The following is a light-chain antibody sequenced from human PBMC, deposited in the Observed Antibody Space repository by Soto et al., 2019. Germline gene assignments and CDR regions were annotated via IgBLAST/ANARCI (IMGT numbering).Light chain of an antibody. CDR3: QQYKSYWK. CDR2: DAS. Sequence: DIQMTQSPSTLSASVGDRVTITCRASQSISTWLAWYQQKPGKAPKLLIYDASSLESGVPSRFSCSGSGTEFTLTTSSLQADDFATYYCQQYKSYWKFGQGTKGDIK. V-gene: IGKV1-5*01. J-gene: IGKJ1*01. CDR1: QSISTW.